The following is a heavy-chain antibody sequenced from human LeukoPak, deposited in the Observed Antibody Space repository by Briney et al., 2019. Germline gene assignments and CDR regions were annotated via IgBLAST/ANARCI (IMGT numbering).Heavy chain of an antibody. J-gene: IGHJ3*02. CDR3: ARDGMVQGVYDAFDI. CDR1: GYTFTGYY. V-gene: IGHV1-2*02. CDR2: INPNSGGT. D-gene: IGHD3-10*01. Sequence: GASVKVSCKASGYTFTGYYMHWVRQAPGQGLEWMGWINPNSGGTNYAQKFQGRVTMTRDTSISTAYMELSRLRSDDTAVYYCARDGMVQGVYDAFDIWGQGTMVTVSS.